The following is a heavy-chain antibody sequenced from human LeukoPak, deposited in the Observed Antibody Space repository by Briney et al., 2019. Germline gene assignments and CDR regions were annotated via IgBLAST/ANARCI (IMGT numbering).Heavy chain of an antibody. D-gene: IGHD7-27*01. J-gene: IGHJ4*02. CDR3: ARENWDFDF. V-gene: IGHV3-30*02. Sequence: GSLRLSCAASGFTFSNYAIHWVRQAPGKGLEWVASIRFNGNFYADYVKGRFTISRDNSKSTVSLQMDTLRTEDTALYYCARENWDFDFWGQGTLVTVSS. CDR2: IRFNGN. CDR1: GFTFSNYA.